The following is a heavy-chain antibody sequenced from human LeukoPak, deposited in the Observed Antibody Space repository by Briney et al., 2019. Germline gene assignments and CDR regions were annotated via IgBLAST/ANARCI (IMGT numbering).Heavy chain of an antibody. J-gene: IGHJ4*02. D-gene: IGHD3-9*01. CDR2: ISGSGGST. V-gene: IGHV3-23*01. CDR3: ASRCTYYDILTGGSDLDY. Sequence: GGSLRLSCAASGFTFSSYAMSWVRQAPGKGLEWVSAISGSGGSTYYADSVKGRFTTSRDNSKNTLYLQMNSLRAEDTAVYYCASRCTYYDILTGGSDLDYWGQGTLVTVSS. CDR1: GFTFSSYA.